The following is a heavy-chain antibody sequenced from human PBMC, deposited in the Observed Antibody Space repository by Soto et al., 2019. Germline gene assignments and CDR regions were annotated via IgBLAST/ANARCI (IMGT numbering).Heavy chain of an antibody. CDR1: GFTFSSYA. Sequence: EVQLLESGGGLVQPGGSLRLSCAASGFTFSSYAMSWVRQAPGKGLEWVSAISGSGGSTYYAASVKGRFTIARENSNNTLYLQMNSLRAEDTAVYYCAKDQYCSGGSCPYYYYCMDFWGQGTTVTVSS. CDR2: ISGSGGST. V-gene: IGHV3-23*01. D-gene: IGHD2-15*01. CDR3: AKDQYCSGGSCPYYYYCMDF. J-gene: IGHJ6*02.